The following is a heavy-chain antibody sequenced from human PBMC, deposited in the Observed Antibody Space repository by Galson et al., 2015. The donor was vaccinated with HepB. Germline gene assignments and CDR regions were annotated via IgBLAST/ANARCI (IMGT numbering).Heavy chain of an antibody. D-gene: IGHD3-22*01. V-gene: IGHV1-46*04. J-gene: IGHJ4*02. CDR3: ARGRHYYDSSGQGPCAY. Sequence: SVKVSCKASGYTFTSKYLQWVRQAPGQGPEWMGIINPSDGSTDYARKLRGRVTMTRDTPTSTVYMELSSLRSEDTAMYYCARGRHYYDSSGQGPCAYWGQGALVTVAS. CDR1: GYTFTSKY. CDR2: INPSDGST.